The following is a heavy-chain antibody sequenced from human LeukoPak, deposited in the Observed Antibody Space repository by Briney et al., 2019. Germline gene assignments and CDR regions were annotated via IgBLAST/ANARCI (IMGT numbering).Heavy chain of an antibody. CDR2: INTDNGNT. CDR1: GYTFTSYA. V-gene: IGHV1-3*04. CDR3: ARALGTRWGNWFDP. J-gene: IGHJ5*02. Sequence: ASVKVSCKASGYTFTSYAMRWVRQAPGQRLEWMGWINTDNGNTKYSQKFQGRVTITRDTSASTAYMELSSLRSEDTAVYYCARALGTRWGNWFDPWGQGTLVTVSS. D-gene: IGHD1-1*01.